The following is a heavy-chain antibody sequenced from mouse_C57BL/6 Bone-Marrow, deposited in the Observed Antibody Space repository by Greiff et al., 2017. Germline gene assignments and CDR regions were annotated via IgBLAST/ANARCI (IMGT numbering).Heavy chain of an antibody. CDR1: GYTFTSYW. J-gene: IGHJ1*03. CDR2: IDPSDSYT. Sequence: QVQLQQPGAELVKPGASVKLSCKASGYTFTSYWMQWVKQRPGQGLEWIGEIDPSDSYTNYNQKFKGKATLTVDPSSSPAYMQLSSLTSEDSAVYYCERRVYDSSYRGYFDVGGTGTTVTVSS. D-gene: IGHD1-1*01. CDR3: ERRVYDSSYRGYFDV. V-gene: IGHV1-50*01.